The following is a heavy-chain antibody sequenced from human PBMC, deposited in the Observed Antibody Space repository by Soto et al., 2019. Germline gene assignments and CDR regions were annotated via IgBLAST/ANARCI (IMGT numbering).Heavy chain of an antibody. Sequence: EVQLVESGGDLVQRGGSLRLSCVASGFTFSVYSMNWVRQAPGKGLEWFSYITSDTKTIKYADSGKGRFTISRDNAKKPVYLQMNSLRDEDTAVYYCSRSVEGHFDYWGQGTVVTVSS. J-gene: IGHJ4*02. CDR2: ITSDTKTI. CDR3: SRSVEGHFDY. D-gene: IGHD6-19*01. CDR1: GFTFSVYS. V-gene: IGHV3-48*02.